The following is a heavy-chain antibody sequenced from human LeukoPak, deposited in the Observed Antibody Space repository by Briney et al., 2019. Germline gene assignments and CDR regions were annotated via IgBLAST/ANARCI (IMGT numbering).Heavy chain of an antibody. CDR2: IYYSGST. V-gene: IGHV4-59*01. Sequence: SETLSLTCTVSGGSISSYYWSWIRQPPGKGLGWFGIIYYSGSTNYNPSLKSRVTISVDTSKNQFSLKLSSVTAADTAVYYCARVGRYGYNLEYFDYWGQGTLVTVSS. D-gene: IGHD5-24*01. CDR3: ARVGRYGYNLEYFDY. J-gene: IGHJ4*02. CDR1: GGSISSYY.